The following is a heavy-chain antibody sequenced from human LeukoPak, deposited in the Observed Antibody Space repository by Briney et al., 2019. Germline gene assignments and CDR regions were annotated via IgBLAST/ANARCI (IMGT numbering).Heavy chain of an antibody. CDR2: IKQDGSEK. J-gene: IGHJ4*02. D-gene: IGHD6-6*01. CDR3: SNGIYSSSY. V-gene: IGHV3-7*01. CDR1: GFTFSTYW. Sequence: GGSLRLSCAASGFTFSTYWMSWVRQAPGKGLEWVANIKQDGSEKYYVDSVRGRFTISRDNAKNSLYLQMNSLRAEDTAVYYCSNGIYSSSYWGQGTLVTVSS.